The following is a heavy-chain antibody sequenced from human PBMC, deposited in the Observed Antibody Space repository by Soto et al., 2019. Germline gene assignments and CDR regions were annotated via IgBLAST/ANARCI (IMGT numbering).Heavy chain of an antibody. CDR3: AKGRGGSGSLTPRVDF. D-gene: IGHD3-10*01. V-gene: IGHV3-23*01. Sequence: EVQLLESGGGLVQPGGSLRLSCAASGFTFNNYAMTWVCQAPGKGLEWVSALSGGDDTTSYADSVKGRFTVSRDGSKNTLYLEMSSLRAEDTALYYCAKGRGGSGSLTPRVDFWGQGTLVTVSS. J-gene: IGHJ4*02. CDR2: LSGGDDTT. CDR1: GFTFNNYA.